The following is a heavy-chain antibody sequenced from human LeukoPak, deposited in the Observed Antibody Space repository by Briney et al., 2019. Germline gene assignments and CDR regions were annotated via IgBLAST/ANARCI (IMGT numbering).Heavy chain of an antibody. D-gene: IGHD6-13*01. CDR3: ARIRSSSWYNLEAGWFDP. V-gene: IGHV4-4*07. J-gene: IGHJ5*02. Sequence: SETLSLTCTVSGGSISSYYWSWIRQPAGKGLEWIGRIYSSGSTNYNPSLKSRVTISVDTSKNQFSLKLSSVTAADTAVYYCARIRSSSWYNLEAGWFDPWGQGTLVTVSS. CDR1: GGSISSYY. CDR2: IYSSGST.